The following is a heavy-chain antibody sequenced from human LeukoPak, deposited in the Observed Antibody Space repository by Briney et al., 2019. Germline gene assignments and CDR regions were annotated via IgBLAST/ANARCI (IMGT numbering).Heavy chain of an antibody. D-gene: IGHD2-15*01. CDR1: GFTFSSYS. CDR2: ISSSSSYI. Sequence: GGSLRLSCAASGFTFSSYSMNWVRQAPGKGLEWVSSISSSSSYIYYADSVKGRFTISRDNAKNSLHLQMNSLRAEDTAVYYCARDSSSVVVAAAIDYWGQGTLVTVSS. J-gene: IGHJ4*02. V-gene: IGHV3-21*01. CDR3: ARDSSSVVVAAAIDY.